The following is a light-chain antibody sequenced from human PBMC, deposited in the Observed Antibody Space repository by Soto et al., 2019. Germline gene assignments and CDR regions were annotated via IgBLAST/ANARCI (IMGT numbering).Light chain of an antibody. Sequence: DIQMTQSPSTLSASVGDRVTITCRASQSISSWLAWYQQKPGKAPKLLISDASGLESGVPSRCSGRGSGTEFTLTISSLQPDDFATYYCQQYNSYSPYTFGQGTKLEIK. J-gene: IGKJ2*01. CDR1: QSISSW. CDR3: QQYNSYSPYT. CDR2: DAS. V-gene: IGKV1-5*01.